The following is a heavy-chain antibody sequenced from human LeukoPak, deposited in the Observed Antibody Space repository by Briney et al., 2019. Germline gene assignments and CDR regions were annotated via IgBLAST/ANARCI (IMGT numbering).Heavy chain of an antibody. V-gene: IGHV4-34*01. Sequence: SETLSLTCAVYGGSFSGYYWSWIRQPPGKGLEWIEEINHSGCTNYNPSLKSRVTISVDTSKNQFSLKPSSVTAADTAVYYCARGRRYCSSTSCYHPYYYMDVWGKGTTVTVSS. CDR3: ARGRRYCSSTSCYHPYYYMDV. CDR1: GGSFSGYY. J-gene: IGHJ6*03. CDR2: INHSGCT. D-gene: IGHD2-2*01.